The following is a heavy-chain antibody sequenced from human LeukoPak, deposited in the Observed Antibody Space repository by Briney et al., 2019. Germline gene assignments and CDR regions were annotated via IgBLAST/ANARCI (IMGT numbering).Heavy chain of an antibody. V-gene: IGHV5-51*01. CDR1: GYSLTSYW. CDR2: IYPGDSDT. CDR3: ARVPGTSWYFDQ. Sequence: GESLKISRKGPGYSLTSYWITLVRQMPGKGLEWMGIIYPGDSDTRYSPSFQGQVTISADKSSSTAYLQWSSLKASDTAMYYCARVPGTSWYFDQGGQGTLVTVSS. D-gene: IGHD6-13*01. J-gene: IGHJ4*02.